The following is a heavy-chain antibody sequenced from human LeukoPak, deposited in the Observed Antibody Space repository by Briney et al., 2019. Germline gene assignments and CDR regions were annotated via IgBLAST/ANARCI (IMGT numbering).Heavy chain of an antibody. CDR1: GYTFTSYD. D-gene: IGHD2-15*01. V-gene: IGHV1-8*03. J-gene: IGHJ5*02. CDR2: MNPNSGNT. CDR3: ARMDGLCSGGSCPNWFDP. Sequence: ASVKVSCKASGYTFTSYDINWVRQATGQGLEWMGWMNPNSGNTGYAQKFQGRVTITRNTSISTAYMELSSLRSEDTAVYYCARMDGLCSGGSCPNWFDPWGQGTLVTVYS.